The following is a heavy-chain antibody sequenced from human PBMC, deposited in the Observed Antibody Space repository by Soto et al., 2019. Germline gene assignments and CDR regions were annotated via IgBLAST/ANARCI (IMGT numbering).Heavy chain of an antibody. CDR2: ISTNGGST. CDR3: ARGASTISIDY. J-gene: IGHJ4*02. CDR1: GFTFSIYT. Sequence: EVQLVESGGGLVQPGGSLRLSCAAYGFTFSIYTMHWVRQAPGKGLEYVSTISTNGGSTYYANSVKGRFTISRDNSKNTLYLQMGSLRAEDMAAYYCARGASTISIDYWGQGTLVTVSS. V-gene: IGHV3-64*01. D-gene: IGHD1-1*01.